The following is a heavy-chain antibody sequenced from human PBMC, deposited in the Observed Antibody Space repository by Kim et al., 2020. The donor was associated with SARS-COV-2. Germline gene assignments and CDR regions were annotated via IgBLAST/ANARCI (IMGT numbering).Heavy chain of an antibody. J-gene: IGHJ4*02. V-gene: IGHV4-31*02. Sequence: NPSLKRRVTIAVDTSKNQFSLKLSSVTAADTAVYYWARAPRVLLPSSFDYWGQGTLVTVSS. CDR3: ARAPRVLLPSSFDY. D-gene: IGHD2-15*01.